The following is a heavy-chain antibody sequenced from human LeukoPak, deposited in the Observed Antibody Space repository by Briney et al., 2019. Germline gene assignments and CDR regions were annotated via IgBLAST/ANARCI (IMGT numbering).Heavy chain of an antibody. CDR2: IYYSGST. D-gene: IGHD2-15*01. J-gene: IGHJ6*03. V-gene: IGHV4-39*01. CDR1: GGSISSSSYY. Sequence: SETLSLTCTVSGGSISSSSYYWGWIRQPPGKGLEWIGSIYYSGSTYYNPSLKSRVTISVDTSKNQFSLKLSSVTAADTAVYYXXXHIEVVAAPYYYMDVWGKGTTVTVSS. CDR3: XXHIEVVAAPYYYMDV.